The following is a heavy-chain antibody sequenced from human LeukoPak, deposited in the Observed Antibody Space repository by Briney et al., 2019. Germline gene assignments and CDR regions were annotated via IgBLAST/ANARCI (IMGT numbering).Heavy chain of an antibody. V-gene: IGHV3-7*01. D-gene: IGHD3-22*01. CDR3: ARGIKYYYDSSGYYYYFDY. J-gene: IGHJ4*02. CDR1: GFTFSKDW. Sequence: GGSLRLSCTASGFTFSKDWMTWVRQAPGKGLEWVANIKQDGSKKNYVDSVQGRFTVSTDNAKNSLYLQMNSLRAGDTAVYYCARGIKYYYDSSGYYYYFDYWGQGTLVTVSS. CDR2: IKQDGSKK.